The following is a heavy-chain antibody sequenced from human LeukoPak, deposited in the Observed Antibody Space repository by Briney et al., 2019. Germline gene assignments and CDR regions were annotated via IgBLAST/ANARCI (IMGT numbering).Heavy chain of an antibody. Sequence: GGSLRLSCAASGFTFSSYAMSWVRQAPGKGLEWASAISGSGGNTDYAHSVEGRFTISRDNSKNTLYLQINSLRAEDTAVYYCAKDPFGGWDYWGQGTLVTVSS. J-gene: IGHJ4*02. CDR3: AKDPFGGWDY. D-gene: IGHD3-16*01. CDR2: ISGSGGNT. CDR1: GFTFSSYA. V-gene: IGHV3-23*01.